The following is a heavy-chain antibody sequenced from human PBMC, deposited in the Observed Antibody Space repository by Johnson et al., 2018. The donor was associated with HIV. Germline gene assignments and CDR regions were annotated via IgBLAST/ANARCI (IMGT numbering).Heavy chain of an antibody. V-gene: IGHV3-30*02. J-gene: IGHJ3*02. Sequence: QVLLVESGGGVVQPGGSLRLYCAASGFTFSYYGMHWVRQAPGKGLEWVSFIRYDGSNKYYTDSVKGRFTISRDNSKNTLYLQMNNLRPEDTAVYYCARAQLLADDAFNNWGQGTMVTVSS. CDR1: GFTFSYYG. CDR2: IRYDGSNK. CDR3: ARAQLLADDAFNN. D-gene: IGHD6-6*01.